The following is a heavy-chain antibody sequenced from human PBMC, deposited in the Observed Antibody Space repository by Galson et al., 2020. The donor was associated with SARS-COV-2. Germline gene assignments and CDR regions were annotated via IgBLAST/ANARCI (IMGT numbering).Heavy chain of an antibody. Sequence: GESLKISCAASGFTFSSYAVSWVRQAPGKGLEWVSVITGSGYSTYYADSVKGRFTVPRDNSKNRAYLQMNSLRAEDTAVFYCATPYDSSTYPNYCGQGTLVTVSS. D-gene: IGHD3-22*01. J-gene: IGHJ4*02. CDR1: GFTFSSYA. CDR3: ATPYDSSTYPNY. V-gene: IGHV3-23*01. CDR2: ITGSGYST.